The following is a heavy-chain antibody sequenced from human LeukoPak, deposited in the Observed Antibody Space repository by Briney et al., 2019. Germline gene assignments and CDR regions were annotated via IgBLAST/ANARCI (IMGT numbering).Heavy chain of an antibody. CDR2: INPNSGGT. CDR3: ARDLEGYHYGSGNYPQ. V-gene: IGHV1-2*02. CDR1: GYPFTDYY. Sequence: ASVKVSCKASGYPFTDYYMHWVRQAPGQGLEWMGFINPNSGGTNYAQKFQGRVTMTRDTSISTAYMELSSLTSDDTAVYYCARDLEGYHYGSGNYPQWGQGTLITVSS. D-gene: IGHD3-10*01. J-gene: IGHJ4*02.